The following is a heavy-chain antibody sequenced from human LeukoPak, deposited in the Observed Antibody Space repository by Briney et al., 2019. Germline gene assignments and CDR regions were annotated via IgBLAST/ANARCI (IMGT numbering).Heavy chain of an antibody. Sequence: GSVKVSCKASGYTFTDYYIHWVRQAPGQGLEWMGWINPNSGATKFAQTFQGRVTITRDTSISTAYMELSRLRSDDTAMYYCARPYDFWSGYSSWGQGTLVTVSS. CDR2: INPNSGAT. CDR3: ARPYDFWSGYSS. V-gene: IGHV1-2*02. J-gene: IGHJ5*02. CDR1: GYTFTDYY. D-gene: IGHD3-3*01.